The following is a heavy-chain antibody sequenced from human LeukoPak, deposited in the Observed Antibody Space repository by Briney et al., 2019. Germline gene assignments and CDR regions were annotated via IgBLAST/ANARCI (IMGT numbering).Heavy chain of an antibody. CDR2: IYYSGST. CDR1: GGSISSYY. D-gene: IGHD1-26*01. J-gene: IGHJ3*02. Sequence: PSETLSLTCTVSGGSISSYYWSWIRQPPGKGLEWTGYIYYSGSTNYNPSLKSRVTISVDTSKNQFSLKLSSVTAADTAVYYCARDPGWEAFDIWGQGTMVTVSS. CDR3: ARDPGWEAFDI. V-gene: IGHV4-59*01.